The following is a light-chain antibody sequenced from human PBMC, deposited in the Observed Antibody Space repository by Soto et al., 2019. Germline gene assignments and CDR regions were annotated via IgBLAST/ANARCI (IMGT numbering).Light chain of an antibody. Sequence: QSVLTQPPSASGTPVQRVTISCSGGISNIGINTVNWYQQLPGTAPKVLIYTDNERPSGVHDRFSGSKSGTSASLAINGLQSGDEADYYCGAWDESLNGHVLGTGTKLTV. V-gene: IGLV1-44*01. CDR3: GAWDESLNGHV. CDR2: TDN. J-gene: IGLJ1*01. CDR1: ISNIGINT.